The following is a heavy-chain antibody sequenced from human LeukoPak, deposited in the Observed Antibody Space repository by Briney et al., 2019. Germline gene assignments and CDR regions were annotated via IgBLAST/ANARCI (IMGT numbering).Heavy chain of an antibody. V-gene: IGHV2-5*02. CDR3: AHIMDSGFHYFDS. D-gene: IGHD2-2*03. J-gene: IGHJ4*02. CDR2: IYWDDNK. Sequence: SGPTLVKPTQTPTLTCTFSGFSLSTPGVGVAWIRQPPGKALDWLALIYWDDNKHYSPSLTSRLTVTGDTSKNQVVLTMTNMDPVDTSTYYCAHIMDSGFHYFDSWGQGLLVTVSS. CDR1: GFSLSTPGVG.